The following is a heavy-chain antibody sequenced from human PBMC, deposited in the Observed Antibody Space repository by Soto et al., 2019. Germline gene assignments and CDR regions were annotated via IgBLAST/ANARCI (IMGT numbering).Heavy chain of an antibody. CDR2: TSYDDSHK. CDR1: RVTVRSFV. CDR3: AKDPSPDTGTANWFES. J-gene: IGHJ5*01. V-gene: IGHV3-30*19. D-gene: IGHD1-26*01. Sequence: HPAGSMILSCPSSRVTVRSFVLHCVRPPLGTGLEWEAVTSYDDSHKSYIDSVKGPFTISRDSSKNTVYLQMNSLRTEDTAVYYCAKDPSPDTGTANWFESWGQGTQVTVSS.